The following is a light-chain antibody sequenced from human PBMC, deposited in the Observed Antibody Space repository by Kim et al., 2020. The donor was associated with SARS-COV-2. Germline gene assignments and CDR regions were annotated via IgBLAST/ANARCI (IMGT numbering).Light chain of an antibody. CDR2: ATS. V-gene: IGKV1-9*01. CDR3: QHFDS. CDR1: QGMSSY. Sequence: IQLTQSPSSLSASVGDRVTITCRASQGMSSYLAWYQQKPGTAPNLLIYATSNWESGVPSRFSASGSGTDFTLTISSLQPEDFATYYCQHFDSFGGRTKVDSK. J-gene: IGKJ4*01.